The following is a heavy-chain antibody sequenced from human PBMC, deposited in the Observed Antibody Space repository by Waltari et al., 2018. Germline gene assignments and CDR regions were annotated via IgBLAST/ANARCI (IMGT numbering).Heavy chain of an antibody. CDR3: ARDGSGWWGY. CDR2: IKQDGSEK. D-gene: IGHD6-19*01. J-gene: IGHJ4*02. V-gene: IGHV3-7*03. CDR1: GFTFRSYW. Sequence: EVQLVESGGGLVQPGGSLRLSCAASGFTFRSYWMSWVRQAPGKGLEWVANIKQDGSEKYYVDSVKGRFTISRDNAKNSLYLQMNSLRAEDTAVYYCARDGSGWWGYWGQGTLVTVSS.